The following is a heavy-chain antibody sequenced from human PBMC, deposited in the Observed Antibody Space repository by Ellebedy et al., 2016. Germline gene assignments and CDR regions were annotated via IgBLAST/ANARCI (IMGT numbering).Heavy chain of an antibody. J-gene: IGHJ4*02. D-gene: IGHD3-22*01. CDR3: TTDWHYSDSNGLSLNFDY. V-gene: IGHV3-15*07. Sequence: GESLKISCAASGFTFSDAWMNWVRQAPGKGLEWVGRIKSNADGGTTDYAAPVKGRFTISRDDSKNTLYLQMNSLKTEDTAVYFCTTDWHYSDSNGLSLNFDYWGQGTLVTVSS. CDR1: GFTFSDAW. CDR2: IKSNADGGTT.